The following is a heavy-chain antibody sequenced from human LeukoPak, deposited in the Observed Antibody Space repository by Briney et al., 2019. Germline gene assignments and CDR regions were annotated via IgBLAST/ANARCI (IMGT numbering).Heavy chain of an antibody. D-gene: IGHD2-2*01. CDR2: IKSKTDGGTT. Sequence: GGSLRLSCAASGFTFSNAWMSWVRQAPGKGLEWVGRIKSKTDGGTTDYAAPVKGRFTISRDDSKNTLYLQMNSLKAEDTAVYYCTTDSLLVPAAQDAFDIWGQGTMVTVSS. CDR1: GFTFSNAW. CDR3: TTDSLLVPAAQDAFDI. V-gene: IGHV3-15*01. J-gene: IGHJ3*02.